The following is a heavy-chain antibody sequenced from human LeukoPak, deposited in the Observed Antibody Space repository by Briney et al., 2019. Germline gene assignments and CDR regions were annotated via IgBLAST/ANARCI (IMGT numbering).Heavy chain of an antibody. V-gene: IGHV1-2*02. CDR2: INPNSGGT. Sequence: ASVKVSCKASGYTFTGYYMHWVRQAPGQGLEWMGWINPNSGGTNYAQKFQGRVTMTRDTSISTAYMELSRLRSDDTAVYYCARVGVEAVVGRDRYFDYWGQGTLVTVSS. J-gene: IGHJ4*02. CDR1: GYTFTGYY. D-gene: IGHD6-19*01. CDR3: ARVGVEAVVGRDRYFDY.